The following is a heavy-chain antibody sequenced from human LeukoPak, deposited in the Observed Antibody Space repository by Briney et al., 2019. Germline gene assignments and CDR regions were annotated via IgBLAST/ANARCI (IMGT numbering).Heavy chain of an antibody. CDR1: GYTFTSYG. J-gene: IGHJ3*02. CDR3: ARDYPLRFFTTDLTYYDILTGYPLRAFDI. Sequence: ASVKVSCKASGYTFTSYGISWVRQAPGQGLEWMGWIIAYNGNTNYAQKLQDRVTMTTDTSTTTTYMELRSLRSDDTAVYYCARDYPLRFFTTDLTYYDILTGYPLRAFDIWGQGTMVTVSS. CDR2: IIAYNGNT. V-gene: IGHV1-18*01. D-gene: IGHD3-9*01.